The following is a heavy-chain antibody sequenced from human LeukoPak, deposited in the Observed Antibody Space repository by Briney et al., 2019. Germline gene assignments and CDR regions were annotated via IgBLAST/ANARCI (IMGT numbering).Heavy chain of an antibody. CDR2: ISAYNGNT. CDR3: ATNEGYGEPDYGMDV. Sequence: ASVKVSCKASGYTFTSYGISWVRQAPGQGLEWMGWISAYNGNTNYAQKLQGRVTMTTDTSTSTAYMELRSLRSDDTAVYYCATNEGYGEPDYGMDVWVKGSTVTVSS. CDR1: GYTFTSYG. D-gene: IGHD4-17*01. V-gene: IGHV1-18*04. J-gene: IGHJ6*04.